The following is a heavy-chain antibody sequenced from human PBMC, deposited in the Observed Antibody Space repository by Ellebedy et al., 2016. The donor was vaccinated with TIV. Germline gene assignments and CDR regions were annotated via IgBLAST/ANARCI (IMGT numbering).Heavy chain of an antibody. D-gene: IGHD3-10*01. V-gene: IGHV3-53*01. CDR2: IYSGGST. J-gene: IGHJ6*02. CDR1: GFTVSSNY. CDR3: ARGGVWFGEFYGMDV. Sequence: GESLKISCAASGFTVSSNYMSWVRQAPGKGLEWVSVIYSGGSTYYADSVKGRFTISRDNSKNTLYLQMNSLRAEDTAVYYCARGGVWFGEFYGMDVWGQGTTVTVSS.